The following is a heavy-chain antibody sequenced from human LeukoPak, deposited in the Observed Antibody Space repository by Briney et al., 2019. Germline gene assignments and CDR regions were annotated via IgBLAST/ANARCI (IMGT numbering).Heavy chain of an antibody. CDR2: IYYSGST. V-gene: IGHV4-39*07. CDR1: GGSISSSSYY. D-gene: IGHD6-13*01. CDR3: ARDRPGSIAAAGPRSFDY. J-gene: IGHJ4*02. Sequence: SEALSLTCTVSGGSISSSSYYWGWIRQPPGKGLEWIGSIYYSGSTYYNPSLKSRVTISVDTSKKQFSLKLSSVTAADTAVYYCARDRPGSIAAAGPRSFDYWGQGTLVTVSS.